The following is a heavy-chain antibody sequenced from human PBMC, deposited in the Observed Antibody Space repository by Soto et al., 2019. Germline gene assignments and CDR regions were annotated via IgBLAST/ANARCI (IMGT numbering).Heavy chain of an antibody. CDR1: GGSISSGGYY. J-gene: IGHJ4*02. D-gene: IGHD2-15*01. V-gene: IGHV4-31*03. CDR3: ARERYCSGGSCQGRIDY. CDR2: IYYSGST. Sequence: QVQLQESGPGLVKPSQTLSLTCTVSGGSISSGGYYWSWIRQHPGKGLEWIGYIYYSGSTYYNPSLKSRVTISVDTSKNQLSLKLSSVTAADTAVYYCARERYCSGGSCQGRIDYWGQGTLVTVSS.